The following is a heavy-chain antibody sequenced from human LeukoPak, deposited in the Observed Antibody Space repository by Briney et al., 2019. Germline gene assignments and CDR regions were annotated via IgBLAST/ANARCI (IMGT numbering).Heavy chain of an antibody. CDR3: AVGAVAGHDAFDI. CDR2: IYSGGST. D-gene: IGHD6-19*01. V-gene: IGHV3-53*01. J-gene: IGHJ3*02. CDR1: GFTVSSNY. Sequence: PGGSLRLSCAASGFTVSSNYMSWVRQAPGKGLEWVSVIYSGGSTYYADSVKGRFTISRDNSKNTLYLQMNSLRAEDTAVYYYAVGAVAGHDAFDIWGQGTMVTVSS.